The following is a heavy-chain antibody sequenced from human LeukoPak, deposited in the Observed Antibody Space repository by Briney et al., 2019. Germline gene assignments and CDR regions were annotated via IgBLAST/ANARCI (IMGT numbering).Heavy chain of an antibody. D-gene: IGHD5-18*01. CDR3: ARDANVDTAMVTSALDY. J-gene: IGHJ4*02. Sequence: GGSLRLSCAASGFTFSSYAMHWVRQAPGKGLEWVAVISYDGSNKYYADSVKGRFTISRDNSKNTLYLQMNSLRAEDTAVYYCARDANVDTAMVTSALDYWGQGTLVTVSS. CDR2: ISYDGSNK. V-gene: IGHV3-30-3*01. CDR1: GFTFSSYA.